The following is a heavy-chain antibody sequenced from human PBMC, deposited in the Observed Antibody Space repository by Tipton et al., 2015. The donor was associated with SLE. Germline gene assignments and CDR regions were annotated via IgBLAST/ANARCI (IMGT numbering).Heavy chain of an antibody. Sequence: TLSLTCAVYGGSFSGNFWSWIRQPPGKGLEWIGEINHRVSTNYNPSLKSRVTMSVDTSKNQFSLKLTSVTAADTAFYYCARRLGATGTTSTFDIWGQGTMVIVSS. CDR1: GGSFSGNF. D-gene: IGHD1-1*01. CDR3: ARRLGATGTTSTFDI. V-gene: IGHV4-34*01. CDR2: INHRVST. J-gene: IGHJ3*02.